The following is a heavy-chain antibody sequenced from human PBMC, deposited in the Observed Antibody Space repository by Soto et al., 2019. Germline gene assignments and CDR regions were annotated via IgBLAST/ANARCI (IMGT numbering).Heavy chain of an antibody. CDR3: TRDPGAYSSTWSFYFDS. CDR1: GFTFSRFW. CDR2: INTDGSST. Sequence: PGGSLRLSCAASGFTFSRFWIHWVRQAPGKGLVWVSRINTDGSSTTYADSVKGRFTISRDNAKNTLYLQMDSLRAEDTGVYYCTRDPGAYSSTWSFYFDSWGQGTLVTVSS. J-gene: IGHJ4*02. V-gene: IGHV3-74*01. D-gene: IGHD6-13*01.